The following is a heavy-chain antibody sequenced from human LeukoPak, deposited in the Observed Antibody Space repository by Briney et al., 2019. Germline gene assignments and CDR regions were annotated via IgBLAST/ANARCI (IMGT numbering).Heavy chain of an antibody. CDR1: GGSISSSSYY. Sequence: SETLSLTCTVSGGSISSSSYYWGWIRQPPGKGLEWIGSIYYSGSTYYNPSLKSRVTISVDTSKNQFSPKLSSVTAAGTAVYYCARDRGYYGSGKPVGWSDPWGQGTLVTVSS. CDR2: IYYSGST. CDR3: ARDRGYYGSGKPVGWSDP. D-gene: IGHD3-10*01. V-gene: IGHV4-39*07. J-gene: IGHJ5*02.